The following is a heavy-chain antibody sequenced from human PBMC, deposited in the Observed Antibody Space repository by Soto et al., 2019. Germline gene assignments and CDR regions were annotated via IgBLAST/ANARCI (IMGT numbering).Heavy chain of an antibody. V-gene: IGHV4-34*01. CDR3: ARTGRDCSSTSCKRGNYFDY. CDR1: GGSFSGYY. Sequence: PSETLSLTGAVYGGSFSGYYWSWIRQRPGKGLEWIGEINHSGSTNYNPSLKSRVTISVDTSKNQFSLKLSSVTAADTAVYYCARTGRDCSSTSCKRGNYFDYWGQGTLVTVSS. D-gene: IGHD2-2*01. J-gene: IGHJ4*02. CDR2: INHSGST.